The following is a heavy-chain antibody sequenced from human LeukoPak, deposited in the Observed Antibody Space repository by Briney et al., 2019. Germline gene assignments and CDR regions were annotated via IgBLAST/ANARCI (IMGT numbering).Heavy chain of an antibody. V-gene: IGHV1-69*04. CDR2: IIPILGIA. CDR1: GGTFSSYA. Sequence: SVKVSCKASGGTFSSYAISWVRQAPGQGLEWMGRIIPILGIANYAQKFQGRVTITADKSTSTAYMELSSLRSEDTAVNYCAATDSSWYEVDYWGQGTLVTVSS. D-gene: IGHD6-13*01. J-gene: IGHJ4*02. CDR3: AATDSSWYEVDY.